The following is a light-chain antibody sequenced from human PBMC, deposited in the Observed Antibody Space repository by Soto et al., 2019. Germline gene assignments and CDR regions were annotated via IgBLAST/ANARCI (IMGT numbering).Light chain of an antibody. CDR1: QSVSSSY. Sequence: EIVFTHSPGTLSLSPGERATLSCRASQSVSSSYLAWYQQKPGQAPRLLIYGASSRATGIPDRFSGSGSGTDFTLTISRLEPEDFAVYYCQQYGSSATFGQGTRLEIK. CDR3: QQYGSSAT. J-gene: IGKJ5*01. CDR2: GAS. V-gene: IGKV3-20*01.